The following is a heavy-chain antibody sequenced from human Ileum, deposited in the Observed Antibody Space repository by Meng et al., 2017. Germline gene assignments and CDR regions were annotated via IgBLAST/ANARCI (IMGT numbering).Heavy chain of an antibody. J-gene: IGHJ4*02. Sequence: QVLLVQVGAEVKKPGSLVKVSCKASGGTFSSYAISWGRQAPGQGLEWMGGIIPIFGTANYAQKFQGRVTITADKSTSTAYMELSSLRSEDTAVYYCAIPDCSSTSCYAGYWGQGTLVTVSS. CDR1: GGTFSSYA. D-gene: IGHD2-2*01. CDR3: AIPDCSSTSCYAGY. V-gene: IGHV1-69*06. CDR2: IIPIFGTA.